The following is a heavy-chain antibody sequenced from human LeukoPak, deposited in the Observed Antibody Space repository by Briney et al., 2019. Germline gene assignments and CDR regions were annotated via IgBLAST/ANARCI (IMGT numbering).Heavy chain of an antibody. Sequence: PGESLRLSCTASGYSFNSYAMSWVRQAPGKGLEWVSGISGSGTSTYYADSVKGRFTISRDNSKNTLYLQMNSLRAEDTALYYCAKEPASGSCFDYWGQGTLVTVSS. CDR3: AKEPASGSCFDY. V-gene: IGHV3-23*01. CDR1: GYSFNSYA. J-gene: IGHJ4*02. CDR2: ISGSGTST. D-gene: IGHD3-10*01.